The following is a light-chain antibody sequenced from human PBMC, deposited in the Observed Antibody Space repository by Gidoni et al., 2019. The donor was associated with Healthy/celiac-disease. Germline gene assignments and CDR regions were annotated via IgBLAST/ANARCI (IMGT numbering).Light chain of an antibody. CDR1: QSVLYSSNNKHY. V-gene: IGKV4-1*01. CDR2: WAS. J-gene: IGKJ4*01. CDR3: QQYDRTLLT. Sequence: IVLTPSPDSLAVSLGERATINCKSSQSVLYSSNNKHYLAWYQQKPGQPPKLLIYWASTRESGVPDRFSGSGSGTDFTLTISRLQAEDVAVYYCQQYDRTLLTFGGGTKVEIK.